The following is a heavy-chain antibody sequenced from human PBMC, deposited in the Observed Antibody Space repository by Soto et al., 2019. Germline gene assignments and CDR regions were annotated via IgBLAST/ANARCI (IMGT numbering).Heavy chain of an antibody. CDR2: IRTSGSTI. CDR3: TSVSPPLDY. V-gene: IGHV3-11*01. J-gene: IGHJ4*02. CDR1: GFTFSDYY. Sequence: QVQLVESGGGLVKPGGSLRLSCAASGFTFSDYYMSWIRQAPGKGLEWVSNIRTSGSTINYADSVKGRSTISRDNAKNSLYLQMNSLRAEDTVLYYCTSVSPPLDYWGQGTLVTVSS.